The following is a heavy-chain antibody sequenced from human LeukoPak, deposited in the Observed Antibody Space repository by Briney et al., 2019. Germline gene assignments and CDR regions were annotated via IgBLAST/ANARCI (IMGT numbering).Heavy chain of an antibody. J-gene: IGHJ4*02. CDR3: AKGENSYGYESPGFDY. CDR1: GFTFSRYA. CDR2: IRSSDGST. V-gene: IGHV3-23*01. Sequence: PGGSLRLSCAASGFTFSRYAMSWVRQAPGKGLEWVSTIRSSDGSTYYADSVKGRFTISRDISKNILYLQMNSLRAEDTAVYYCAKGENSYGYESPGFDYWGQGALVTVSS. D-gene: IGHD5-18*01.